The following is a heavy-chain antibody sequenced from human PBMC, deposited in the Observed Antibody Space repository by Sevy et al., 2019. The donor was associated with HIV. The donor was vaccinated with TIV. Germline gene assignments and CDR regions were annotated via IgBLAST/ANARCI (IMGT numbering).Heavy chain of an antibody. CDR3: AKGGQWLVRDWFDP. CDR1: GFTFSSYG. Sequence: GGSLRLSCAASGFTFSSYGMHWVRQAPGKGLDWVTVISYDGSNKYYADSVKGRFTNSRDNSKNTLYLQMNSLRVVDTAVYYCAKGGQWLVRDWFDPWGQGTLVTVSS. J-gene: IGHJ5*02. V-gene: IGHV3-30*18. CDR2: ISYDGSNK. D-gene: IGHD6-19*01.